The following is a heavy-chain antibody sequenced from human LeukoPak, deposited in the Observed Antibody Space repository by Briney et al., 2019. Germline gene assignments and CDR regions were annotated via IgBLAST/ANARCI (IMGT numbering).Heavy chain of an antibody. CDR2: IIPILGIA. V-gene: IGHV1-69*04. D-gene: IGHD3-22*01. CDR1: GGTFSSYT. CDR3: ARDIAYYDSSGGPNWFDP. Sequence: ASVKVSCKASGGTFSSYTISWVRQAPGQGLEWMGRIIPILGIANYAQKFQDRVTITADKSTSTAYMELSSLRSEDTAVYYCARDIAYYDSSGGPNWFDPWGQGTLVTVSS. J-gene: IGHJ5*02.